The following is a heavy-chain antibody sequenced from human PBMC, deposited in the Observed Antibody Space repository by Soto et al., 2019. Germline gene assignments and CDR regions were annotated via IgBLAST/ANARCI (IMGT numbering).Heavy chain of an antibody. CDR3: ARAVRGYYPYY. Sequence: LRLSCAASGFTFSDYYMSWIRQAPGKGLEWVSYISSSGSTIYYAGSVKGRFTISRDNARNSLYLQVNSLRAEDTAVYYCARAVRGYYPYYWGQGTLVTVSS. V-gene: IGHV3-11*01. CDR1: GFTFSDYY. CDR2: ISSSGSTI. J-gene: IGHJ4*02. D-gene: IGHD3-10*01.